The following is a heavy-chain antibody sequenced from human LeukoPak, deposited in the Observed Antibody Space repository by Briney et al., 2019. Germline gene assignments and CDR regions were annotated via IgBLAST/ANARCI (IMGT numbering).Heavy chain of an antibody. J-gene: IGHJ4*02. CDR2: MNPSGGST. CDR1: GYTFTSHY. D-gene: IGHD5-18*01. V-gene: IGHV1-46*01. Sequence: GAPVKVSCKASGYTFTSHYMQWVRQAPGQGLEWMGIMNPSGGSTAYAQKFQGRVTMTRDTSTSTVYMELSSLRSEDTAVYYCARGGMGIQLWPFDYWGQGTLVTVSS. CDR3: ARGGMGIQLWPFDY.